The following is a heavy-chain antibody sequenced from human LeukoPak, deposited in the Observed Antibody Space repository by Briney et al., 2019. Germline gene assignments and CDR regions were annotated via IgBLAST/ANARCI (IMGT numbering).Heavy chain of an antibody. Sequence: SETLSLTCTVSGGSIGSSDNYWGWIRQPPGKGLEWIGTISYSGSTYYNPSLKSRVTISIDTSKTQFSLKLSSVTAADTAVYYCARHFDYWGQGTLVTVSS. J-gene: IGHJ4*02. CDR2: ISYSGST. V-gene: IGHV4-39*01. CDR3: ARHFDY. CDR1: GGSIGSSDNY.